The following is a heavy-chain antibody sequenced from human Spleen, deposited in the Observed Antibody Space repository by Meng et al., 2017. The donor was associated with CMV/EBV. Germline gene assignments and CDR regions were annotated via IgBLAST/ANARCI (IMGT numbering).Heavy chain of an antibody. CDR2: INWNSGSI. V-gene: IGHV3-9*01. J-gene: IGHJ4*02. CDR1: GFTFDDYT. Sequence: SLKISCAASGFTFDDYTMHWVRQAPGKGLEWVSGINWNSGSIDYADSVKGRFTISRDNTKNSLYLLMNSLRAEDTAVYYCATDLGGDQDYWGQGTLVTVSS. CDR3: ATDLGGDQDY. D-gene: IGHD4-17*01.